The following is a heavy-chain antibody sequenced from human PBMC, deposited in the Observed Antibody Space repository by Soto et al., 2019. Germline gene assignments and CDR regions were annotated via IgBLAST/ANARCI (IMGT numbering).Heavy chain of an antibody. CDR2: IIPIFGTA. CDR1: GGTFSSYA. J-gene: IGHJ6*02. Sequence: SLKVSCKASGGTFSSYAISWVRQAPGQGLEWMGGIIPIFGTANYAQKFQGRVTITADESTSTAYMELSSLRSEDTAVYYCATLIKSNYYYGMDVWGQGTTVTVS. V-gene: IGHV1-69*13. CDR3: ATLIKSNYYYGMDV.